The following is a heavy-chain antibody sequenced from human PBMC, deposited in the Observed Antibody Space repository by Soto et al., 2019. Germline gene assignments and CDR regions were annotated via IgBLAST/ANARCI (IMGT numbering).Heavy chain of an antibody. J-gene: IGHJ6*02. Sequence: SVKVSCKASGGTFSSYAISWVRQAPGQGLEWMGGIIPIFGTANYAQKFQGRVTITADESTSTAYMELSSLRSEDTAVYYCARTGSGYDSYYYYYGMDVWGQGTTVTVS. CDR3: ARTGSGYDSYYYYYGMDV. V-gene: IGHV1-69*13. D-gene: IGHD5-12*01. CDR1: GGTFSSYA. CDR2: IIPIFGTA.